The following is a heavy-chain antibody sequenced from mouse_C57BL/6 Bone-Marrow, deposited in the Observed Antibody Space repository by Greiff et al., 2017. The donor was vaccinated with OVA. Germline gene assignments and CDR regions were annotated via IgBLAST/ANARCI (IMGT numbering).Heavy chain of an antibody. V-gene: IGHV1-64*01. D-gene: IGHD1-1*01. J-gene: IGHJ2*01. CDR2: IHPNSGST. Sequence: QVQLRQSGAELVKPGASVKLSCKASGYTFTSYWLHWVKQRPGQGLEWIGLIHPNSGSTNYNEKFKSKATLTVDKSSSTAYMQLSSLTSEDSAVYYCARNYYYGSSYWRFDYWGQGTTLTVSS. CDR3: ARNYYYGSSYWRFDY. CDR1: GYTFTSYW.